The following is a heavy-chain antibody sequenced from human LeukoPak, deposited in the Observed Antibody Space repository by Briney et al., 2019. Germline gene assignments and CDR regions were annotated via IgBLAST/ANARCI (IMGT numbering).Heavy chain of an antibody. D-gene: IGHD4-17*01. J-gene: IGHJ4*02. Sequence: PGGSLRLSCAASGFTFSCYEMNWVRQAPGKGLEWVSYISSSGSTIYYADSVKGRFTISRDNAKNSLYLRMNSLRAEDTAVYYCARDFDGDYYFDYWGQGTLVTVSS. CDR2: ISSSGSTI. V-gene: IGHV3-48*03. CDR1: GFTFSCYE. CDR3: ARDFDGDYYFDY.